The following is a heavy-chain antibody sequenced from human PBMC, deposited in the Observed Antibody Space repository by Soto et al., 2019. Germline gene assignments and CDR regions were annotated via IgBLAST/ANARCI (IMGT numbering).Heavy chain of an antibody. Sequence: ASVKVSCKASGYTFTSYGISWVRQGPGQGLEWMGWISAYNGNTNYAQKLQGRVTMTTDTSTSIAYMELRSLRSDDTAVYYCAREGRGSYYYGMDVWGQGTTVTVSS. CDR3: AREGRGSYYYGMDV. CDR1: GYTFTSYG. CDR2: ISAYNGNT. J-gene: IGHJ6*02. V-gene: IGHV1-18*01.